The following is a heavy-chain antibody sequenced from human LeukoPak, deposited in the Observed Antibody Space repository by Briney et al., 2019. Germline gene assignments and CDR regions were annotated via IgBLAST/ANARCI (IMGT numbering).Heavy chain of an antibody. CDR3: ARDRGGSYFDY. D-gene: IGHD1-26*01. CDR2: ISSNGGST. Sequence: GGSLRLSCAASGFTFSSYAMHWVRQAPGKGLEYVSTISSNGGSTYYANSVKGRFTLSRDNSKNTLYLKMGSLRGEDMAVYFCARDRGGSYFDYWGQGTLVTVSS. CDR1: GFTFSSYA. V-gene: IGHV3-64*01. J-gene: IGHJ4*02.